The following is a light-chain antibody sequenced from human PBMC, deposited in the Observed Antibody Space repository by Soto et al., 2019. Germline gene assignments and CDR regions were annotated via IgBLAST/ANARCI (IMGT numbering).Light chain of an antibody. J-gene: IGKJ2*01. V-gene: IGKV1-39*01. CDR2: AAS. Sequence: DIQITQSPSSLSASVGDRVTSTFRASQSISSYLNWYQQKPGKAPKLLIYAASSLQSGVPSRFSGSGSGTDFTLTISSLQPEDFATYYCQQSYSTPYTFGQGTKVDIK. CDR3: QQSYSTPYT. CDR1: QSISSY.